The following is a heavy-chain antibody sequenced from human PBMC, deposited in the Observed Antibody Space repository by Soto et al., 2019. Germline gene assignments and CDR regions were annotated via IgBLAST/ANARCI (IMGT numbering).Heavy chain of an antibody. CDR3: ARAVTWSMSGHYYYYGMDV. CDR2: TYYRSKWYN. D-gene: IGHD3-10*01. J-gene: IGHJ6*02. CDR1: GDSVSSNSAA. V-gene: IGHV6-1*01. Sequence: SQTLSLTCAISGDSVSSNSAAWNWIRQSPSRGLEWLGRTYYRSKWYNDYAVSVKSRITINPDTSKNQFSLQLNSVTPEDTAVYYCARAVTWSMSGHYYYYGMDVWGQGTTVTVSS.